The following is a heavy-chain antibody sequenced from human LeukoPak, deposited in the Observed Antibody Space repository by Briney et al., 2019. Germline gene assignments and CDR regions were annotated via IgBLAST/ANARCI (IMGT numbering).Heavy chain of an antibody. CDR3: ARMGAIAGASANPDY. CDR2: IYYSGST. J-gene: IGHJ4*02. D-gene: IGHD4/OR15-4a*01. CDR1: GGSISGYY. Sequence: SETLSLTCTVSGGSISGYYWSRIRQPPGKGLEWIGYIYYSGSTDYDPSLKSRVTMSVDTSKNQFSLKLSSVTAADTAVYYCARMGAIAGASANPDYWGQGTLVTVSS. V-gene: IGHV4-59*01.